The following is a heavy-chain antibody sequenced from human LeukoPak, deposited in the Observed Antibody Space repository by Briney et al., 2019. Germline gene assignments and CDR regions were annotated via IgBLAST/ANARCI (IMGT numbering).Heavy chain of an antibody. CDR2: IKSDGSDT. CDR3: ARKSGHGYGMDV. V-gene: IGHV3-74*01. Sequence: GGSLRLSCAASGFTFSSYWIHWVRQAPGKGLMWVSRIKSDGSDTIYADSVKGRFSISIDNAKNTVYLQMHSRGAEDTAVYYCARKSGHGYGMDVWGQGTTVTVSS. J-gene: IGHJ6*02. D-gene: IGHD2-8*02. CDR1: GFTFSSYW.